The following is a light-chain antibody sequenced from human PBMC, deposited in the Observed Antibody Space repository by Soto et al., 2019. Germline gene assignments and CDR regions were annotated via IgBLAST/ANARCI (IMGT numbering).Light chain of an antibody. V-gene: IGKV3-20*01. Sequence: EIVLTQSPGTLSLSPWESATLSCRASQSVSSTYLAWYQQKPGQAPRLLIYDASNRATGIPDRFSGSGSGTDFTLTISRLEPEDFAVYYCQQYGRSPGLFTFGPGTKVDIK. CDR3: QQYGRSPGLFT. CDR1: QSVSSTY. CDR2: DAS. J-gene: IGKJ3*01.